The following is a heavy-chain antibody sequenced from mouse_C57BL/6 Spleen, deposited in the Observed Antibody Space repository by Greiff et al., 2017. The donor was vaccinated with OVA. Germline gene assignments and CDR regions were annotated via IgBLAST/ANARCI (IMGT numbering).Heavy chain of an antibody. V-gene: IGHV5-6*02. CDR1: GFTFSSYG. CDR2: ISSGGSYT. CDR3: AKGGYSKEGAMDY. J-gene: IGHJ4*01. D-gene: IGHD2-5*01. Sequence: DVMLVESGGDLVKPGGSLKLSCAASGFTFSSYGMSWVRQTPDKRLEWVATISSGGSYTYYPDSVKGRFTISRDNAKNTLYLQMSRLKSEDTAMYYCAKGGYSKEGAMDYWGQGTSVTVSS.